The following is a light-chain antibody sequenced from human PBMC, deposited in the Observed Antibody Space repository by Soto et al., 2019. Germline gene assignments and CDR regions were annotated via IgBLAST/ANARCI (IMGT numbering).Light chain of an antibody. V-gene: IGKV3D-15*01. CDR3: QQYGSSGT. CDR2: GAS. CDR1: QSVSRN. J-gene: IGKJ1*01. Sequence: EIVMTQSPATLSVSPGERATLSRRASQSVSRNLAWYQQKPGQAPRLPIYGASNRATGIPDRFSGSGSGTEFTLTISSLQSEDFAVYYCQQYGSSGTFGQGTKVDI.